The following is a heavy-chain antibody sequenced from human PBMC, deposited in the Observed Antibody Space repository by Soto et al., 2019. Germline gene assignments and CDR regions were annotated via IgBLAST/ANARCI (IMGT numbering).Heavy chain of an antibody. CDR2: ISGSGDTT. J-gene: IGHJ6*02. CDR3: AKTRAPSSSWNGFYGVDV. D-gene: IGHD3-3*01. V-gene: IGHV3-23*01. Sequence: ASGGGLVQPGGSLRLSCAASGLTFSNYAMSWVRQAPGKGLEWVSAISGSGDTTYYADSVRGRFTISRDNSKNTLYLQMHSLRAEDTAIYHGAKTRAPSSSWNGFYGVDVWGQGTTVTVSS. CDR1: GLTFSNYA.